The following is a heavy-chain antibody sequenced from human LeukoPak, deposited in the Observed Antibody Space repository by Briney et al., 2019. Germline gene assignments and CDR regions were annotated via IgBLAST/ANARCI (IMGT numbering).Heavy chain of an antibody. V-gene: IGHV3-11*01. CDR2: ISSSGSTI. J-gene: IGHJ4*02. Sequence: GGSLRLSCAASGFTFSDYYMSWIRQAPGKGLEWVSYISSSGSTIYYADSVKGRFTISRDNAKNSLYLQMDSLRAEDTAVYYCARMRSITVVRGAIPPDYWGQGTLVTVSS. D-gene: IGHD3-10*01. CDR3: ARMRSITVVRGAIPPDY. CDR1: GFTFSDYY.